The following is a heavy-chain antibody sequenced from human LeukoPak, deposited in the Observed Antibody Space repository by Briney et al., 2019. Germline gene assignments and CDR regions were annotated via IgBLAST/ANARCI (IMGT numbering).Heavy chain of an antibody. CDR2: ISYDGSNK. D-gene: IGHD6-19*01. CDR1: GFTFSSYG. CDR3: ARVGSGWGLDY. J-gene: IGHJ4*02. V-gene: IGHV3-30*03. Sequence: PGRSLRLSCAASGFTFSSYGMHWVRQAPGKGLEWVAVISYDGSNKYYADSVKGRFTISRDNSKNTLYLQMNGLRAEDTAVYYCARVGSGWGLDYWGQGTPVTVSS.